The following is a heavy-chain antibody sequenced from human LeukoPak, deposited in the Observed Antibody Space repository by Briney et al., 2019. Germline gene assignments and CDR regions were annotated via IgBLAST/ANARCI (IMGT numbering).Heavy chain of an antibody. J-gene: IGHJ5*02. Sequence: PSETLSLTCTVSGGSISSSSYYWGWIRQPPGKGPEWIGEINHSGSTNYNPSLKSRVTISVDTSKNQFSLKLSSVTAADTAVYYCATYYGAPRNWFDPWGQGTLVTVSS. CDR2: INHSGST. V-gene: IGHV4-39*07. D-gene: IGHD4-17*01. CDR3: ATYYGAPRNWFDP. CDR1: GGSISSSSYY.